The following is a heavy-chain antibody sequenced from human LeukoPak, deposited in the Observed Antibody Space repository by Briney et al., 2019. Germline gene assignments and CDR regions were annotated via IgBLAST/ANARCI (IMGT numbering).Heavy chain of an antibody. CDR3: ARRVAAPYTKNWFDP. CDR2: IYPGDSDT. D-gene: IGHD6-13*01. CDR1: GFTFSSYA. Sequence: PGGSLRLSCAASGFTFSSYAMSWVRQAPGKGLEWMGIIYPGDSDTRYSPSFQGQVTISADKSISTAYLQWSSLKASDTAMYYCARRVAAPYTKNWFDPWGQGTLVTVSS. V-gene: IGHV5-51*01. J-gene: IGHJ5*02.